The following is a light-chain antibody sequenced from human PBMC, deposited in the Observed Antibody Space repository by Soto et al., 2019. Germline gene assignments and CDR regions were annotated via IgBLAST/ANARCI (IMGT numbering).Light chain of an antibody. J-gene: IGLJ1*01. Sequence: SVLTQPASVSGSPGQSITISCNGTSSDVGSSNLVSWYQQHPGKAPKLIIFEGDRRPSGVSGRFSGSKSGNTASLTISGLQAEDEADYYCCSFARSRTFYVFGTGTKVTVL. CDR3: CSFARSRTFYV. CDR1: SSDVGSSNL. CDR2: EGD. V-gene: IGLV2-23*01.